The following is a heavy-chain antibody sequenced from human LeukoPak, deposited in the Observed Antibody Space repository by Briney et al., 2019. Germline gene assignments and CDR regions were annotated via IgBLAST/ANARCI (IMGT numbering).Heavy chain of an antibody. CDR2: IKQDGSKK. V-gene: IGHV3-7*04. D-gene: IGHD5-24*01. CDR1: GFPFSSYW. J-gene: IGHJ4*02. Sequence: PGVSLRLSCVASGFPFSSYWMTWVRQAPGKGLEWVANIKQDGSKKSYVDSVKDRFAISRDNAKNSLYLQMNSLRAEDTAIYYCTRVGYIDEGIDYWGQGTLVTVSS. CDR3: TRVGYIDEGIDY.